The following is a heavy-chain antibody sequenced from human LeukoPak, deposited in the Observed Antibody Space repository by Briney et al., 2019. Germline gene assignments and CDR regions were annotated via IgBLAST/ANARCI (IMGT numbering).Heavy chain of an antibody. V-gene: IGHV4-34*01. CDR3: ARDTISPAWLDYYYGMDV. CDR1: GGSFSGYY. D-gene: IGHD6-19*01. CDR2: INHSGST. Sequence: SETLSLTCAVYGGSFSGYYWSWIRQPPGKGLEWIGEINHSGSTNYNPSLKSRVTISVDTSKNQFSLKLSSVTAADTAVYYCARDTISPAWLDYYYGMDVWGQGTTVTVSS. J-gene: IGHJ6*02.